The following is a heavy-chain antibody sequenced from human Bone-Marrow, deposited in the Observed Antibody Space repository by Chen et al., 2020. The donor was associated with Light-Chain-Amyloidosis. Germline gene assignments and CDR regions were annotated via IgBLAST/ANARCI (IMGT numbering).Heavy chain of an antibody. CDR1: GDSITSSTDY. CDR3: VRLRYSTGPFEV. Sequence: QVQLQLSGPGLVKPSETLSLKCSVSGDSITSSTDYWGWIRQPPGKGLEYIASIYSSGSSYYKPSLKSRVTISVDTSKNQFSLRLTPATAADTAVYYCVRLRYSTGPFEVWGQGSLVTVSS. V-gene: IGHV4-39*07. D-gene: IGHD3-16*02. CDR2: IYSSGSS. J-gene: IGHJ1*01.